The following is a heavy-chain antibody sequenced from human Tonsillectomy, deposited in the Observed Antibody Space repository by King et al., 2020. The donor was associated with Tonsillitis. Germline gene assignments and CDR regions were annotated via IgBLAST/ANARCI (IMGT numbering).Heavy chain of an antibody. J-gene: IGHJ6*03. CDR3: AKDFGSGSYYYFYMDV. Sequence: MQLVQSGGGVVQPGRSLRLSCAASGFTFSSYGMHWGRQAPGKGLDGVAVISSDGSKKYCADSVKGRFTISRDNSKNTVYLQMDSLRTEDTAVYYCAKDFGSGSYYYFYMDVWGKGTTVTVSS. D-gene: IGHD3-10*01. CDR1: GFTFSSYG. V-gene: IGHV3-30*18. CDR2: ISSDGSKK.